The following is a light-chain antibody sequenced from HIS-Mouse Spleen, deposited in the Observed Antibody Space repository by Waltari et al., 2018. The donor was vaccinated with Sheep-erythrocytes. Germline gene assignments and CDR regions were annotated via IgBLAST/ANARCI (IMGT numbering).Light chain of an antibody. J-gene: IGLJ1*01. CDR2: DVS. V-gene: IGLV2-11*01. CDR3: CSYAGSYNHV. Sequence: QSALTQPRSVPGSPGQSVTISCTGTSSDVGGYNYVPWYQQHPGKAPKLMIYDVSKRPSGVPDRFSGSKSGNTASLTISGLQAEDEADYYCCSYAGSYNHVFATGTKVTVL. CDR1: SSDVGGYNY.